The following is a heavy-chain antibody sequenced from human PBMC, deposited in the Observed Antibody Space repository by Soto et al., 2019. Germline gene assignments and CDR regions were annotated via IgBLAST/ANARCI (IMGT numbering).Heavy chain of an antibody. J-gene: IGHJ4*02. Sequence: QMQLVQSGPEVKKPGTSVKVSCKASGFTFTSSAVQWVRQARGQRLEWIGWIVVGSGNTNYAQKFQERVTITRDMSTSTAYMELSSLRSEDMAVYYCAAVIGYYYDSSGVDWGQGTLVTVSS. CDR1: GFTFTSSA. CDR2: IVVGSGNT. V-gene: IGHV1-58*01. D-gene: IGHD3-22*01. CDR3: AAVIGYYYDSSGVD.